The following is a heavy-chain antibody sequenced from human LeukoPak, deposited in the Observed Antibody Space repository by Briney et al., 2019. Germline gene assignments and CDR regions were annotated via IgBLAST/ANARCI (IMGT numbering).Heavy chain of an antibody. J-gene: IGHJ4*02. CDR1: GGSISSSSYY. D-gene: IGHD3-3*01. CDR2: IYHSGST. V-gene: IGHV4-39*07. CDR3: ASSFLEWLAPFDY. Sequence: PSETLSLTCTVSGGSISSSSYYWGWIRQPPGKGLEWIGSIYHSGSTYYNPSLKSRVTISVDTSKNQFSLKLSSVTAADTAVYYCASSFLEWLAPFDYWGQGTLVTVSS.